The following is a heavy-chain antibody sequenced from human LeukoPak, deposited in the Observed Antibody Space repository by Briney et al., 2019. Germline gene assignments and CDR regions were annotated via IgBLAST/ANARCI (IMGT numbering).Heavy chain of an antibody. J-gene: IGHJ3*02. D-gene: IGHD6-19*01. V-gene: IGHV3-23*03. CDR2: INHDGSST. Sequence: GGSLRLSCAASGFTFSSYWMSWVRQAPGKGLVWVSRINHDGSSTNYADSVKGRFTISRDNSKNMLYLQMNSLRAEDTAIYYCAKRRYSSGWSTDAFDIWGQGTMVTVSS. CDR3: AKRRYSSGWSTDAFDI. CDR1: GFTFSSYW.